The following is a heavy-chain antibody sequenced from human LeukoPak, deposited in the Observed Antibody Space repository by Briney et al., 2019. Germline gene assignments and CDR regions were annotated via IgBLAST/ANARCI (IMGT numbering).Heavy chain of an antibody. Sequence: GGSLRLSCAASGFTFSSYGMHWVRQAPGKGLEWVAVISYDGSNKYYGDSVKGRFTISRDNSKNTLYLQMNSLRAEDTAVYYCAKDWGYHYRSGSSHFDYWGQGTLVTVSS. CDR1: GFTFSSYG. CDR3: AKDWGYHYRSGSSHFDY. CDR2: ISYDGSNK. J-gene: IGHJ4*02. D-gene: IGHD3-10*01. V-gene: IGHV3-30*18.